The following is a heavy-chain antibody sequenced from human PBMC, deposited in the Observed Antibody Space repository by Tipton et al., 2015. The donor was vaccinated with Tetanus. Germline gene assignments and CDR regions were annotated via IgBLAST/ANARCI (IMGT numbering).Heavy chain of an antibody. D-gene: IGHD5-24*01. CDR1: GGSISSSNW. Sequence: TLSLTCAVSGGSISSSNWWSWVRQPPGKGLEWIGEIYHSGSTNYNPSLKSRVTISVDKSKNQFSLQLSSAPAADTAVYYCAREGLVGGDGYSDYWGQGTLVTVSS. CDR2: IYHSGST. J-gene: IGHJ4*02. V-gene: IGHV4-4*02. CDR3: AREGLVGGDGYSDY.